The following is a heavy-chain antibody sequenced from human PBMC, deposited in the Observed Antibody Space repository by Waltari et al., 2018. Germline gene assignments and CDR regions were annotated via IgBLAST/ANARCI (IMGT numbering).Heavy chain of an antibody. V-gene: IGHV3-33*06. CDR3: AKARVAAAGTYFQH. CDR2: IWYDGSNK. J-gene: IGHJ1*01. Sequence: TFSSYGMHWVRQAPGKGLEWVAVIWYDGSNKYYADSVKGRFTISRDNSKNTLYLQMNSLRAEDTAMYYCAKARVAAAGTYFQHWGQGTLVTVSS. CDR1: TFSSYG. D-gene: IGHD6-13*01.